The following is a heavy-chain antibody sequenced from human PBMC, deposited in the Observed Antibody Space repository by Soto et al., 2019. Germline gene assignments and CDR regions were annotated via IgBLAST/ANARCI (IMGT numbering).Heavy chain of an antibody. CDR2: IHDSGIT. J-gene: IGHJ4*02. Sequence: QVQLQESGPGLVKPSETLSLSCTVSGGSVSSGNYYWTWIRQPPGKGLEWLAYIHDSGITNYNPSLKSRVTLSVDTSKNHFSLKLSSVTAADTAMYYCARDRGSAIDFWGQGTLVTVSS. CDR1: GGSVSSGNYY. CDR3: ARDRGSAIDF. V-gene: IGHV4-61*03. D-gene: IGHD3-16*01.